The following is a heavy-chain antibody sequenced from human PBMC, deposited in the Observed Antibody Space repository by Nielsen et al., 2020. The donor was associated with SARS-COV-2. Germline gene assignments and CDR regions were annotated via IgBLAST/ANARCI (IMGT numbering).Heavy chain of an antibody. V-gene: IGHV3-7*03. Sequence: GESLKISCAASGFTFSSYWMSWVRQAPGKGLEWVANIKPDGSEKYYVDSVKGRFTISRDNAKNSLYLQMNSLRAEDTAVYYCARYDFWSGPDYWGQGTLVTVSS. J-gene: IGHJ4*02. CDR2: IKPDGSEK. D-gene: IGHD3-3*01. CDR3: ARYDFWSGPDY. CDR1: GFTFSSYW.